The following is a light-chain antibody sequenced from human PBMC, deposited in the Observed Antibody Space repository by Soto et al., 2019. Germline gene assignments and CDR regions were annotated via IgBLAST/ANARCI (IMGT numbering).Light chain of an antibody. Sequence: DIVMTQSPDSLAVSLGERATIRCKSSQRVLYSSNNKNYLAWYQHKPGQPPSLLIYWATTRKSGVPDRFSGSGSGTDSTLTISSPQATDVALYYCQQYYSPTWTFGQGTKVELK. CDR2: WAT. CDR3: QQYYSPTWT. V-gene: IGKV4-1*01. J-gene: IGKJ1*01. CDR1: QRVLYSSNNKNY.